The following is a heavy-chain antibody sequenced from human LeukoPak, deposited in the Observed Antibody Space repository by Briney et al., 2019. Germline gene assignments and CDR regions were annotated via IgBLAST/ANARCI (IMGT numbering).Heavy chain of an antibody. J-gene: IGHJ5*02. D-gene: IGHD6-6*01. Sequence: PSETLSLTCTVSGGSISSYYWSWIRQPAGQGLEWIGRIYTSGSTNYNPSLKSRVTMSVDTSKNQFSLKLSSVTAADTAVYYCARASIAARPRGYNWFDPWGQGTLVTVSS. V-gene: IGHV4-4*07. CDR2: IYTSGST. CDR1: GGSISSYY. CDR3: ARASIAARPRGYNWFDP.